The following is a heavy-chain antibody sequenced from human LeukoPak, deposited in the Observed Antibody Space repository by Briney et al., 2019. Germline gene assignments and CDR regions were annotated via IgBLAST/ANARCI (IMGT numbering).Heavy chain of an antibody. V-gene: IGHV3-23*01. J-gene: IGHJ3*02. Sequence: GGSLRLSCAASGLTFINFGMTWVRQAPGKGLEWVSAISGSAVITFYADSVKGRFTISRDNSKNTLYLQMNSLRAEDTALYYCAKSRLSGINDAFDIRGQGTMVTVSS. CDR1: GLTFINFG. CDR2: ISGSAVIT. CDR3: AKSRLSGINDAFDI. D-gene: IGHD3-3*01.